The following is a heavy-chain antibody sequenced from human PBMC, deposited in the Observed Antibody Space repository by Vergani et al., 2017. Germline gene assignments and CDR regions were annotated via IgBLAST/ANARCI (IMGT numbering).Heavy chain of an antibody. Sequence: QLQLQESGPGLVKPSATLSLTCSVSGASIRSSNYYWGWIRQPPGRGLEWIARIYYSGSTYYNPSLKSRVTISVDTSKNQFSLKLSSVTAADTAVYFCARHSTVEWLEKGGWIDPWGQGILVTVSS. V-gene: IGHV4-39*01. CDR3: ARHSTVEWLEKGGWIDP. CDR1: GASIRSSNYY. CDR2: IYYSGST. D-gene: IGHD6-19*01. J-gene: IGHJ5*02.